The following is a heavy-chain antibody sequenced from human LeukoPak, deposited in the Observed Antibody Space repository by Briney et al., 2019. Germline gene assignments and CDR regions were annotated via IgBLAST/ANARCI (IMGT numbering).Heavy chain of an antibody. CDR2: ISSSSSYI. D-gene: IGHD4-17*01. J-gene: IGHJ4*02. V-gene: IGHV3-21*01. CDR1: GFTFSSYS. CDR3: AKVSDYPGVSLDY. Sequence: GGSLRLSCAASGFTFSSYSMNWVRQAPGKGLEWVSSISSSSSYIYYADSVKGRFTISRDNAKNSLYLQMNSLRAEDTAVYYCAKVSDYPGVSLDYWGQGTLVTVSS.